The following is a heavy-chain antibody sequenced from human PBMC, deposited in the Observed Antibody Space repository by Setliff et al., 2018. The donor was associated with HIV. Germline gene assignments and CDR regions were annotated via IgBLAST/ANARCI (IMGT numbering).Heavy chain of an antibody. CDR2: MNPNSGNT. CDR1: GSTFSTYD. V-gene: IGHV1-8*01. J-gene: IGHJ4*02. CDR3: ARDFGGRWTFDY. D-gene: IGHD3-10*01. Sequence: ASVKVSCKASGSTFSTYDINWVRQAPGQGPEWMGWMNPNSGNTGYAPKLQGRVTMTRNTSISTAYMELSSLTSKDTAIYYCARDFGGRWTFDYWGQGTLVTVSS.